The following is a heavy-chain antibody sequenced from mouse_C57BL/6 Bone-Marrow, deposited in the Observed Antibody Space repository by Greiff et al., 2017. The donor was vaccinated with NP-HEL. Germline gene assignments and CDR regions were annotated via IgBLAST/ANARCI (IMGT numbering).Heavy chain of an antibody. CDR3: TRKGHYYGSSYDWYFDV. CDR1: GYTFTSYW. CDR2: IYPGNSDT. D-gene: IGHD1-1*01. V-gene: IGHV1-5*01. J-gene: IGHJ1*03. Sequence: VQLQQSGTVLARPGASVKMSCKTSGYTFTSYWMHWVKQRPGQGLEWIGAIYPGNSDTSYNQKFKGKAKLTAVTSASTAYMELSSLTNEDSAVYYCTRKGHYYGSSYDWYFDVWGTGTTVTVSS.